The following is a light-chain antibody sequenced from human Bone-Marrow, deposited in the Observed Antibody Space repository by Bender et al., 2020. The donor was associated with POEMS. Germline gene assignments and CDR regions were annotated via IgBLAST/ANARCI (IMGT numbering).Light chain of an antibody. CDR1: NSDVGRYNF. Sequence: QSALTQPPSASGSPGQSVTISCTGTNSDVGRYNFVSWFQQYPGKAPKLMIYDVNQRPAGVSDRFSGSESGNTAPLTVSGLQAEDEAEYYCASHAGSSVVFGGGTKLTVL. J-gene: IGLJ3*02. V-gene: IGLV2-8*01. CDR2: DVN. CDR3: ASHAGSSVV.